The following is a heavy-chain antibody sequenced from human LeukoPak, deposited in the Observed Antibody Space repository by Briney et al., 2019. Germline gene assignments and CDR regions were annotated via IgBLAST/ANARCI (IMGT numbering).Heavy chain of an antibody. CDR3: AGSYTYYYYYYMNV. CDR2: IYHSGST. CDR1: GGSISSYY. J-gene: IGHJ6*03. V-gene: IGHV4-39*07. D-gene: IGHD2-2*02. Sequence: SETLSLTCNFSGGSISSYYWGWIRQPPGKGLEWIGSIYHSGSTYYNPSLKNRVTISVDTSNNQFSLKLSSVTAADTAVYYCAGSYTYYYYYYMNVWGKGTTVTISS.